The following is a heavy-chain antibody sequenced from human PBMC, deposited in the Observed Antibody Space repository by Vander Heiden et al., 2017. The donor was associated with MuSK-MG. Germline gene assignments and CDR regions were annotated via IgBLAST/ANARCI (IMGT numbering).Heavy chain of an antibody. CDR3: ARDRWYYGSGSKWFDP. D-gene: IGHD3-10*01. V-gene: IGHV4-4*07. Sequence: VQLQESGPGLVKPSETLSPTCTVSGASISSYYWSWIRQPAGKGLEWIGRIYTSGSTNYNPSLKSRVTMSVDTSKNQFSLKLSSVTAADTAVYYCARDRWYYGSGSKWFDPWGQGPLVTVSS. CDR1: GASISSYY. CDR2: IYTSGST. J-gene: IGHJ5*02.